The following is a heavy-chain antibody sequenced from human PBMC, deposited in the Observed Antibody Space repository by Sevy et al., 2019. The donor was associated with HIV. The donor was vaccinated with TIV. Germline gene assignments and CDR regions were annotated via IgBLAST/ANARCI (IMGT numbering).Heavy chain of an antibody. Sequence: ASVKVSCKASGGTFSSYAISWVRQAPGQGLEWMGGIIPIFGTANYAQKFQGRVTITADESTSTAYMELSSLRSEDTAVYYCARIPEPVTAAAGHFNNWFDPWGQGTLVTVSS. CDR2: IIPIFGTA. D-gene: IGHD6-13*01. J-gene: IGHJ5*02. V-gene: IGHV1-69*13. CDR1: GGTFSSYA. CDR3: ARIPEPVTAAAGHFNNWFDP.